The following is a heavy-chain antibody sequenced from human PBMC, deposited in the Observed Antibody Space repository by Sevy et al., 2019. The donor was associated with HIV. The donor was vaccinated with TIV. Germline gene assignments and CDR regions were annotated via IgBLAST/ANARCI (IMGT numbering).Heavy chain of an antibody. CDR1: GFSFSYYG. D-gene: IGHD1-26*01. V-gene: IGHV3-30*18. Sequence: GGSLRLSCIGSGFSFSYYGIHWVRQSPGKGLDWVALISHDGINEYYADSGKGRFTISRDNSKNTVYLEMNGLRNEDTAIYFCANAYSGSYSHSYLYALDVWGQGTTVTVSS. CDR3: ANAYSGSYSHSYLYALDV. CDR2: ISHDGINE. J-gene: IGHJ6*02.